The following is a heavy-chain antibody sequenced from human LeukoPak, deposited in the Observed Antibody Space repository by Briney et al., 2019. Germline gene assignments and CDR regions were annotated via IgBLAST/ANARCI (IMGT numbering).Heavy chain of an antibody. CDR2: IYYSGST. CDR1: GGSISSYY. Sequence: MASETLSLTCTVSGGSISSYYWSWIRQPPGKGLEWIGSIYYSGSTYYNPSLKSRVTISVDTSKNQFSLKLSSVTAADTAVYYCARTRYYYNSRSYGAPYYFDYWGQGTLVTVSS. J-gene: IGHJ4*02. CDR3: ARTRYYYNSRSYGAPYYFDY. V-gene: IGHV4-59*05. D-gene: IGHD3-10*01.